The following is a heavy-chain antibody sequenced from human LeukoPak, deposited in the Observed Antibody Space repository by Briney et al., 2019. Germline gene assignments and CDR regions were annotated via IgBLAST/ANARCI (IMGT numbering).Heavy chain of an antibody. Sequence: ASLTVSCTASGYTFTSYGISWVRHAPRQGIERKGWISVYNGNTNYAQTPHSSVTITTDTSTSTAYMELRSLRSDDTAVYYCARDHGIGSERPDAFDIWGQGTMVTVSS. CDR3: ARDHGIGSERPDAFDI. J-gene: IGHJ3*02. CDR2: ISVYNGNT. V-gene: IGHV1-18*01. D-gene: IGHD1-26*01. CDR1: GYTFTSYG.